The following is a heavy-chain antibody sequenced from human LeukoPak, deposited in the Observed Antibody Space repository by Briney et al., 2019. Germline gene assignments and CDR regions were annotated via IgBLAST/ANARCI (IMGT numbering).Heavy chain of an antibody. J-gene: IGHJ6*02. D-gene: IGHD2-2*01. V-gene: IGHV1-18*01. CDR3: ARDLSGYCSSTSCYRGYYYYYGMDV. CDR2: ISAYNGNT. CDR1: GYTFTSYG. Sequence: ASVKVSCKASGYTFTSYGISWVRQAPGQGLEWMGWISAYNGNTNYAQKLQGRVTMTTDTSTSTAYMELRSLRSDDTAVYYCARDLSGYCSSTSCYRGYYYYYGMDVWGQGTTVTVSS.